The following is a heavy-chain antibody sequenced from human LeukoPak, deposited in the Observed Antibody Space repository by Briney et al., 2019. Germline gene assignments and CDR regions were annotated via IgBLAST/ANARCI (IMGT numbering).Heavy chain of an antibody. CDR1: GGSISSYY. CDR2: IYYSGNT. J-gene: IGHJ5*02. D-gene: IGHD2-21*01. V-gene: IGHV4-59*01. Sequence: SETLSLTCAVSGGSISSYYWSWIRQPPGKGLEWIGNIYYSGNTNYNPSLKSRVTISVDTSKSQFSLKLKSVTAADTALYYCARDGTAFQHPFVAWGQGTLVTVSS. CDR3: ARDGTAFQHPFVA.